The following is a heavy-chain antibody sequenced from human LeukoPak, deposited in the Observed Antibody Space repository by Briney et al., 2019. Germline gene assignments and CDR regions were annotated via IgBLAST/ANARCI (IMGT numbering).Heavy chain of an antibody. CDR2: AYYTGNT. Sequence: PSETLSLTCTVSGGSISGRPYYWGWTRQPPGKGLEWIGSAYYTGNTYYNSSLKSRVTISLDTSKNQFSLKLNSVTAADTAVYYCARGAYFDSWGRGTLFTVSS. CDR1: GGSISGRPYY. J-gene: IGHJ4*02. V-gene: IGHV4-39*07. D-gene: IGHD3-16*01. CDR3: ARGAYFDS.